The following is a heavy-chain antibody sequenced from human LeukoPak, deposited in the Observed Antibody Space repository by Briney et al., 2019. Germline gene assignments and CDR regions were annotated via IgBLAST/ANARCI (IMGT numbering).Heavy chain of an antibody. CDR3: AMTTVTASYYYGLDV. Sequence: GGSLRLSCAASGFTFSSYAMSWVRQAPGKGLEWVSAISGSGGSTYYADSVKGRFTISRDNSKNTLYLQMNSLRAEDTAVYYCAMTTVTASYYYGLDVWGQGTTVTVSS. CDR2: ISGSGGST. V-gene: IGHV3-23*01. J-gene: IGHJ6*02. CDR1: GFTFSSYA. D-gene: IGHD4-17*01.